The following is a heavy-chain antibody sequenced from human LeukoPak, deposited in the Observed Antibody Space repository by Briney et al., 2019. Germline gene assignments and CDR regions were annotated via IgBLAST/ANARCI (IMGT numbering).Heavy chain of an antibody. CDR2: ISDSGST. V-gene: IGHV3-23*01. Sequence: GGSLRLSCAASGFTFSSYAMNWVRQTPGKGLEWVSAISDSGSTYYGDSVKGRFTISRDNSKNTLYLQMDSLRAEDTAVYYCAKDRNIEYCSGTSCLGPFDYWGQGTLVTVSS. CDR1: GFTFSSYA. D-gene: IGHD2-2*01. CDR3: AKDRNIEYCSGTSCLGPFDY. J-gene: IGHJ4*02.